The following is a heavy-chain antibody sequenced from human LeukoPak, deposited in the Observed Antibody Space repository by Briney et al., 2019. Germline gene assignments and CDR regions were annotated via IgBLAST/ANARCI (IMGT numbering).Heavy chain of an antibody. J-gene: IGHJ4*02. D-gene: IGHD5-24*01. V-gene: IGHV3-30*18. CDR2: ISDDTRDK. Sequence: PGGSLRLSCAASGFTFSRYGMHWVRQAPGKGLEWMAVISDDTRDKYYADSVKGRFTISRDNSKNTPYLQVNSLRAEDTAVYYCAKQGDNSGLDFWGQGTLVTVSS. CDR1: GFTFSRYG. CDR3: AKQGDNSGLDF.